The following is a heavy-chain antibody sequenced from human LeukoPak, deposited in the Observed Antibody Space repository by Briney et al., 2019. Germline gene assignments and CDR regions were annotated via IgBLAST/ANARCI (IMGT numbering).Heavy chain of an antibody. D-gene: IGHD3-10*01. V-gene: IGHV3-48*02. CDR3: ARDRDHAFDY. Sequence: PGGSLRLSCAASGFTFSSYSMNWVRQAPGKGLEWIAYILSSTSTITHADSVKGRFTISRDNAKNSLYLQTNSLRDEDTAAYYCARDRDHAFDYWGQGTLVTVSS. CDR1: GFTFSSYS. CDR2: ILSSTSTI. J-gene: IGHJ4*02.